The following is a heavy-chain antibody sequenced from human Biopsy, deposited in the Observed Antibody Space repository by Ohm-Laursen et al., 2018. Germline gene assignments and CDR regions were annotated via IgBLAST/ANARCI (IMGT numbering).Heavy chain of an antibody. CDR1: GASVKTSGYF. CDR3: VREPKTGTAEAWYFDL. D-gene: IGHD3-9*01. V-gene: IGHV4-31*03. Sequence: SDTLSLTCSVSGASVKTSGYFWAWIRQRPGKGLEWIGYISYNERTHYNPSLTSRLAISFDTSNNRISLQLRSASVADTAVYYCVREPKTGTAEAWYFDLWGRGSPVTVPS. CDR2: ISYNERT. J-gene: IGHJ2*01.